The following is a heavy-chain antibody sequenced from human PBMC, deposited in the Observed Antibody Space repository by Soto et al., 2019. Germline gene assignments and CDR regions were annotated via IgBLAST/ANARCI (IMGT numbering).Heavy chain of an antibody. J-gene: IGHJ6*02. CDR3: AKVPHSFSSYYYYGMDV. Sequence: GGSLRLSCAASGFTFSSYAMSWVRQAPGKGLEWVSAISGSGGSTYYADSVKGRFTISRDNSKNTLYLQMNSLRAEDTAVYYCAKVPHSFSSYYYYGMDVWGQGTTVTV. D-gene: IGHD2-2*01. CDR1: GFTFSSYA. CDR2: ISGSGGST. V-gene: IGHV3-23*01.